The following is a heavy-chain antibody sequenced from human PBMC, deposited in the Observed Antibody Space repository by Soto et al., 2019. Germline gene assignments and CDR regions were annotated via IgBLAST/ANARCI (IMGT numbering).Heavy chain of an antibody. CDR1: GGSISSGGYY. J-gene: IGHJ4*02. CDR2: IYDSGST. D-gene: IGHD3-22*01. Sequence: SETLSLTCTFSGGSISSGGYYWSWIRQHPGKGLEWIGYIYDSGSTYYNPSLKSRVTISVDTSKNQFSLKLSSVTAADTAVYYCARSDYYDSSGAFDYWGQGTLVTVSS. CDR3: ARSDYYDSSGAFDY. V-gene: IGHV4-31*03.